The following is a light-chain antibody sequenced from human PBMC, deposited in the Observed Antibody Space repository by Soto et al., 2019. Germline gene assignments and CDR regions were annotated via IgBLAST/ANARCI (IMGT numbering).Light chain of an antibody. CDR3: CSYVGSSTWV. J-gene: IGLJ3*02. CDR2: EVS. CDR1: SSDVGSYNL. V-gene: IGLV2-23*02. Sequence: QSVLTQPASVSGSPGQSITISCTGTSSDVGSYNLVSWYQQHPGKAPKLMIYEVSKRPSGVSNRFSGSKSGNTASLTISGLQAEDEADYYCCSYVGSSTWVFGGGTQLTVL.